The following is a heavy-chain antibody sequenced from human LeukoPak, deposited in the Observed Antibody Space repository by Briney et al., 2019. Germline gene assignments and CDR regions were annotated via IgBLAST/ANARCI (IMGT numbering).Heavy chain of an antibody. J-gene: IGHJ4*02. D-gene: IGHD3-9*01. V-gene: IGHV3-13*01. CDR3: ARGVLNNYDILTAHDY. Sequence: GGSLRLSCAASGFTFKSYDMHWVRQAAGEGLEWVSAIGTAGDTYYPGSVKGRFTISRDNSKNTLYLQMNSLRAEDTAVYYCARGVLNNYDILTAHDYWGQGTLVTVSS. CDR1: GFTFKSYD. CDR2: IGTAGDT.